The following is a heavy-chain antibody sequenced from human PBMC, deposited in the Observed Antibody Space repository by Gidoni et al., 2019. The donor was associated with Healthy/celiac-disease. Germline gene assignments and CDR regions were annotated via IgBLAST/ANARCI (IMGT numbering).Heavy chain of an antibody. Sequence: EVQLLESGGGLVQPGGSLRLSCAASGFTFSSYAMSWVRQAPGKGLEWVSAISGSGGSTYYADSVKGRFTISRDNSKNTLYLQMNSLRAEDTAVYYCVKDRRLLWFGELVPNYFDYWGQGTLVTVSS. D-gene: IGHD3-10*01. CDR1: GFTFSSYA. J-gene: IGHJ4*02. CDR3: VKDRRLLWFGELVPNYFDY. V-gene: IGHV3-23*01. CDR2: ISGSGGST.